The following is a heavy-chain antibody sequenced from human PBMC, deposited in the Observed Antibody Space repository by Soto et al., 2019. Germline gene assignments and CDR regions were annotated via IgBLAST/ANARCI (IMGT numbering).Heavy chain of an antibody. V-gene: IGHV3-43D*03. CDR2: ISWDGGST. J-gene: IGHJ6*02. CDR1: GFTFDDYA. Sequence: GGSLRLSCAASGFTFDDYAMHWVRQAPGKGLEWVSLISWDGGSTYYADSVKGRFTISRDNSKNSLYLQMNSLRAEDPALYYCAREDYYGSGSYYGMDVWGQGTTVTVSS. CDR3: AREDYYGSGSYYGMDV. D-gene: IGHD3-10*01.